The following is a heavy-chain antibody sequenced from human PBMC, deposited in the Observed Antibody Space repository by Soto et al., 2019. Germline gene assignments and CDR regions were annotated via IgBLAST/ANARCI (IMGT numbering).Heavy chain of an antibody. V-gene: IGHV1-18*01. D-gene: IGHD4-17*01. CDR2: ISANNGHT. CDR3: ARDIYGDPGS. Sequence: QVQLVQSGAEVKKPGASVKVSCKASGYTFSSYGISWVRQAPGQGLEWMGWISANNGHTNYAQKLQGRVTMTTDTSTTSADMELRSRRSGDAAEYYGARDIYGDPGSWGQGTLVTVSS. J-gene: IGHJ5*02. CDR1: GYTFSSYG.